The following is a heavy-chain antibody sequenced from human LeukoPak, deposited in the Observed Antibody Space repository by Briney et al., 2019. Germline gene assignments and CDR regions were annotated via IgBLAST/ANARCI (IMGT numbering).Heavy chain of an antibody. Sequence: PGGSLRLSCAASGFTFSSYEMNWVRQAPGKGLEWVSYISSSGSTIYYADSVKGRFTISRDNAKNSLYLQMNSLRAEDTAVYYCARVSYGDYHVDYCGQGTLVTVSS. CDR1: GFTFSSYE. CDR2: ISSSGSTI. D-gene: IGHD4-17*01. CDR3: ARVSYGDYHVDY. J-gene: IGHJ4*02. V-gene: IGHV3-48*03.